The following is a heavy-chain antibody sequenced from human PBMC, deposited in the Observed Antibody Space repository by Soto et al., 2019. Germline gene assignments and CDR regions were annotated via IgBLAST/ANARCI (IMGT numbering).Heavy chain of an antibody. J-gene: IGHJ4*02. V-gene: IGHV3-53*01. Sequence: PGGSLILSCAASGFTVSSNYMSWVRQAPGKGLEWVSVIYSGGSTYYADSVKGRFTISRDNSKNTLYLQMNSLRAEDTAVYYCAREDYYDSSGYYGYWGQGTLVTVSS. CDR1: GFTVSSNY. CDR2: IYSGGST. D-gene: IGHD3-22*01. CDR3: AREDYYDSSGYYGY.